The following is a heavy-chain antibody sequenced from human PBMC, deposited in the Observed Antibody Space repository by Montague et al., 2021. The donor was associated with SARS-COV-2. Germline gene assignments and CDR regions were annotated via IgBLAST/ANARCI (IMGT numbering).Heavy chain of an antibody. CDR1: GGSFSSSNW. J-gene: IGHJ6*02. Sequence: SETLSLTCAVYGGSFSSSNWWSWVRQPPGKGLEWIGEIYHSGSTNYNPSLKSRVTISVDKSKNQFSLRLSSVTAANTAVYYCARVHPLWFGELLLDYYYYYGMDVWGQGTTVTVSS. CDR3: ARVHPLWFGELLLDYYYYYGMDV. D-gene: IGHD3-10*01. V-gene: IGHV4-4*02. CDR2: IYHSGST.